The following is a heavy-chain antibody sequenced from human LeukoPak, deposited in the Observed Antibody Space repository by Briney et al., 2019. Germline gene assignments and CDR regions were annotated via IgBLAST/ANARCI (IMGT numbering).Heavy chain of an antibody. D-gene: IGHD2-15*01. J-gene: IGHJ6*03. CDR2: ISGSGGST. CDR3: AKEGVVIAATLFYYMDV. V-gene: IGHV3-23*01. CDR1: GFTFSNYA. Sequence: QPGGSLRLSCAASGFTFSNYAISWVRQAPGKGLEWVSDISGSGGSTFYADSVKGRFTISRDNSKNTLYLQMNSLRAEDTAVYYCAKEGVVIAATLFYYMDVWGKGTTVTVSS.